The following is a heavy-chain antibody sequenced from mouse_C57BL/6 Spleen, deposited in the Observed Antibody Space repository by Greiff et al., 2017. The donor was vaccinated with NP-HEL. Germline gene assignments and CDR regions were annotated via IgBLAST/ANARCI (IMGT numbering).Heavy chain of an antibody. V-gene: IGHV3-6*01. J-gene: IGHJ2*01. D-gene: IGHD1-1*01. CDR1: GYSITSGYY. CDR3: ARDPYYYGSSYPYYFDY. CDR2: ISYDGSN. Sequence: EVKLQESGPGLVKPSQSLSLTCSVTGYSITSGYYWNWIRQFPGNKLEWMGYISYDGSNNYNPSLKNRISITRDTSKNQFFLKLNSVTTEDTATYYCARDPYYYGSSYPYYFDYWGQGTTLTVSS.